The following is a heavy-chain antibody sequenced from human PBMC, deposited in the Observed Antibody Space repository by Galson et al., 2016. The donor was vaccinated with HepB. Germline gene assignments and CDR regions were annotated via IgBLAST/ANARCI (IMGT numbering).Heavy chain of an antibody. CDR3: AREYQYENTGFAYERPFDY. J-gene: IGHJ4*02. D-gene: IGHD3-22*01. CDR1: GFTFRSYA. CDR2: ISYDGSNK. Sequence: SLRLSCAASGFTFRSYAMHWVRQAPGKGLEWVAVISYDGSNKHYADSVKGRFIISRDKSKNTLYLEMTGLRAEDTAVYYCAREYQYENTGFAYERPFDYWGQGTLVTVS. V-gene: IGHV3-30*14.